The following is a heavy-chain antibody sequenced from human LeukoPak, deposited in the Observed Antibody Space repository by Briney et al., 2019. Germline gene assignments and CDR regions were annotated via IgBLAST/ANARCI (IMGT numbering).Heavy chain of an antibody. CDR3: ARGINIGDSRFFDP. V-gene: IGHV4-4*07. Sequence: SETLSLTCTVSGDSISSYYWSWIRQPAGMGLEWIGRIFSSGSTNYNPSLKSRVTMAVDTSKNQFSLKLNSVIAADTAMYYCARGINIGDSRFFDPWGQGILVTVSS. D-gene: IGHD6-13*01. CDR2: IFSSGST. J-gene: IGHJ5*02. CDR1: GDSISSYY.